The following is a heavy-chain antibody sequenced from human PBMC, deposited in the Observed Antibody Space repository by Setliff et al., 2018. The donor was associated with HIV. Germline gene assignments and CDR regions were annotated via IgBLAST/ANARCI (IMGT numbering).Heavy chain of an antibody. CDR2: VYPGDSDT. CDR1: GYKFTKYW. V-gene: IGHV5-51*01. CDR3: ATSDYGGNSGHFQH. Sequence: GESLKISCKGSGYKFTKYWIGWVRQTPGKGLEWMGIVYPGDSDTRYSPSFQGQVTISADKSISTAYLRWSSLEASDTAIYYCATSDYGGNSGHFQHWGQGTLVTVSS. D-gene: IGHD4-17*01. J-gene: IGHJ1*01.